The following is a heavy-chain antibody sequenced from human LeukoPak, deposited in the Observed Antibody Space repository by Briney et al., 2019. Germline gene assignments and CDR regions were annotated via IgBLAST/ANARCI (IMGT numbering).Heavy chain of an antibody. CDR3: ARASSSWRSYFQH. Sequence: SVKVSCKASGGTFSSYAISWLRQAPAQGLEWMGGIIPIFGTANYAQKFQGRVTITTDESTSTAYMELSSLRSEDTAVYYCARASSSWRSYFQHWGQGTLVTVSS. J-gene: IGHJ1*01. CDR1: GGTFSSYA. CDR2: IIPIFGTA. D-gene: IGHD6-13*01. V-gene: IGHV1-69*05.